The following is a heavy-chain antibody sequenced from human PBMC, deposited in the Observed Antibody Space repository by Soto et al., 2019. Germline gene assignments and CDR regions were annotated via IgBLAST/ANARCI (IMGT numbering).Heavy chain of an antibody. CDR1: GYTFTSYY. CDR2: INPGGGST. V-gene: IGHV1-46*01. Sequence: QVQLVQSGAEVKKPGASVKVSCKASGYTFTSYYMHWVRQAPGQGLEWMGIINPGGGSTRYAQKFQGRVTMTRDTSTSTVYMDLSSLRSEDTAVYYCARGLIYDSSGYYFDYWGQGTLVTVSS. J-gene: IGHJ4*02. CDR3: ARGLIYDSSGYYFDY. D-gene: IGHD3-22*01.